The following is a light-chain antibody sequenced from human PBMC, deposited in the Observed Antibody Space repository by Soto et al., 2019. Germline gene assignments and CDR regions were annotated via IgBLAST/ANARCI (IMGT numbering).Light chain of an antibody. CDR3: QQYNEWPPVT. Sequence: EIVMTQSPATLSVSPGERATLSCRASQSVSSNSAWYQQKPGQAPRLLIHGASTRATGIPARFSGSGSGTEFTLTISSLQSEDFAVYYCQQYNEWPPVTFGGGTKVEIK. V-gene: IGKV3-15*01. J-gene: IGKJ4*01. CDR1: QSVSSN. CDR2: GAS.